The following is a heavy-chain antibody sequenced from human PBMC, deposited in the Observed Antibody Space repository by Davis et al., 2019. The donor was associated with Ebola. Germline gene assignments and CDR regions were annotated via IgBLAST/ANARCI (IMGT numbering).Heavy chain of an antibody. CDR1: AFNFGSYG. CDR3: ARDVGGRAGY. J-gene: IGHJ4*02. V-gene: IGHV3-30*03. Sequence: PGGSLRLSCAAIAFNFGSYGMHWVRQAPGKGLEWVASMSYHESHTSYIDSVRGRFTISRDNAKNTLFLQMNSLRADDTAVYYCARDVGGRAGYWGQGTLVTVSS. CDR2: MSYHESHT.